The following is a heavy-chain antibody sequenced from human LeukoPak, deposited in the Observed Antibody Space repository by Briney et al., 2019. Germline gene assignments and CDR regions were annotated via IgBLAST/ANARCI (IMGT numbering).Heavy chain of an antibody. CDR2: MNPNSGNT. V-gene: IGHV1-8*01. CDR1: GYTFTSYD. D-gene: IGHD3-22*01. J-gene: IGHJ6*02. CDR3: ARGLTYYYDSSGYSGYYYYYGMDV. Sequence: ASVKVSCKASGYTFTSYDINWVRQATGQGLEWMGWMNPNSGNTGYAQKFQGRVTMTRNTSISAAYMELSSLRSEDTAVYYCARGLTYYYDSSGYSGYYYYYGMDVWGQGTTVTVSS.